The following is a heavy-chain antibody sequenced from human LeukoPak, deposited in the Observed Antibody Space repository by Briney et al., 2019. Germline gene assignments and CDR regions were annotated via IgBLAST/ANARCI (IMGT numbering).Heavy chain of an antibody. V-gene: IGHV4-61*02. D-gene: IGHD5-18*01. CDR3: ASHRDEYRYSYVDY. CDR2: IYTSGST. CDR1: GGSISSGSYY. Sequence: PSETLSLTCTVSGGSISSGSYYWSWIRQPAGKGLEWIGRIYTSGSTNYNPSLKSRVTISVDTSKNQFSLKLSSVTAADTAVYYCASHRDEYRYSYVDYWGQGTLVTVSS. J-gene: IGHJ4*02.